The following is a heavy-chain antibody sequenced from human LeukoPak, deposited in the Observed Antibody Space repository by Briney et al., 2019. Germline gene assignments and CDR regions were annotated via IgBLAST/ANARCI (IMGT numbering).Heavy chain of an antibody. CDR1: GFTFSSYW. CDR2: IKQDGSEK. V-gene: IGHV3-7*03. J-gene: IGHJ6*03. D-gene: IGHD1-26*01. Sequence: GGSLRLSCAASGFTFSSYWMSWVRQAPGKGLEWVANIKQDGSEKYYADSVKGRFTISRDNSRNTLYLQMNSLRAEDTAVYYCAKDDGGSYYIYYYYMDVWGKGTTVTISS. CDR3: AKDDGGSYYIYYYYMDV.